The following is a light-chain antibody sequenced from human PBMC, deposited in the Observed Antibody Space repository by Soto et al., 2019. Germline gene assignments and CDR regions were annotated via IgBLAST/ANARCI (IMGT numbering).Light chain of an antibody. J-gene: IGKJ3*01. V-gene: IGKV3-20*01. CDR1: QSVSSCY. CDR2: GAS. Sequence: EIVLTQSPGTLSLSPGERATLSCRASQSVSSCYLAWYRQRPGQAPRLLIYGASIRATGIPDRFSGSGSGTDFTLTISRLEPEDFAVYYCQQFGSSPSFGPGTTVDI. CDR3: QQFGSSPS.